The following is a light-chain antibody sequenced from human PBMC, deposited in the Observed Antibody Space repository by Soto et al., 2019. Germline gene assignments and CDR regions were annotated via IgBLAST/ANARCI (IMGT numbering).Light chain of an antibody. CDR1: QRVDSY. Sequence: DIQMTQSPSSLSASVGDSVTITCRASQRVDSYLNWYQQKPGKTPSLLIYAASSLQSGVPSRFSGSGSWTDFTLTISSLQPEDFATYYCQQTYDTPTTFGQGTNLEIK. CDR3: QQTYDTPTT. J-gene: IGKJ2*01. V-gene: IGKV1-39*01. CDR2: AAS.